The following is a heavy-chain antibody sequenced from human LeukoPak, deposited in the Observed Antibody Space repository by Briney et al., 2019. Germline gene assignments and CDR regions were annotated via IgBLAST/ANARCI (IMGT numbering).Heavy chain of an antibody. CDR1: GYTFTSYY. V-gene: IGHV1-46*03. Sequence: ASVKVSCKASGYTFTSYYMHWLRQAPGQGLEWMGIINPSGGSTGYAQKFQGRVTMTRDTSTSTVYMELSSLRSEDTAVYYCARGIVGATPAFDILGQGTMVTVSS. J-gene: IGHJ3*02. CDR2: INPSGGST. D-gene: IGHD1-26*01. CDR3: ARGIVGATPAFDI.